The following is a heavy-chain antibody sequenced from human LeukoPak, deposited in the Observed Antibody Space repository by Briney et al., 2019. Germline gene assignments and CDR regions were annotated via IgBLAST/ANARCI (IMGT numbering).Heavy chain of an antibody. D-gene: IGHD1-1*01. J-gene: IGHJ4*02. CDR2: IYYNGDT. CDR3: ARDRRGTFDY. V-gene: IGHV4-59*12. CDR1: GGSITGYS. Sequence: PSETLSLTCSVSGGSITGYSWSWIRQTPGKGLEWIGYIYYNGDTHYNPSLNSRLSMSVDTPNKQFSLNLRSVTAADTAVYYCARDRRGTFDYWGQGTLVTVSS.